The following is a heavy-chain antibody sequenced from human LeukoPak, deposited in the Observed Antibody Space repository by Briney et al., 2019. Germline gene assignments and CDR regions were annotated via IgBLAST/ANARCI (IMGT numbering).Heavy chain of an antibody. CDR1: GFTFSSYA. CDR2: ISGSGGST. J-gene: IGHJ4*02. Sequence: GGSLRLSCAASGFTFSSYAMSWVRQAPGKGLEWVSAISGSGGSTYYADSVKGRFTISRDNSKDTLYLQMNSLRAEDTAVYYCARGVDYYENSGTIDYWGQGTLVTVSS. D-gene: IGHD3-22*01. CDR3: ARGVDYYENSGTIDY. V-gene: IGHV3-23*01.